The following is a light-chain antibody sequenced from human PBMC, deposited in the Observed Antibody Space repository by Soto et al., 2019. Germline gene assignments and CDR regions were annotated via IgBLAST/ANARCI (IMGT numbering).Light chain of an antibody. CDR3: QQYNSYWT. Sequence: DIHMTQSPSTLSASVGDRVTITCRASQSISSWLAWYQQKPGKAPKLLIYDASSLESGVPSRFSGSGSGTEFTLTISSLQPDDFATYYCQQYNSYWTFGQGTKVEIK. CDR1: QSISSW. CDR2: DAS. J-gene: IGKJ1*01. V-gene: IGKV1-5*01.